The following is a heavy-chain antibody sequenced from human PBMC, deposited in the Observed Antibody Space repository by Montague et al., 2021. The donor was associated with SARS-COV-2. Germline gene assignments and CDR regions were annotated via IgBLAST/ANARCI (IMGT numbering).Heavy chain of an antibody. CDR3: ARERSTDYYDGSGYHSYKYGMDV. CDR1: GGSVSSGSYY. CDR2: IYTSGSS. Sequence: TLSLTCTVSGGSVSSGSYYWSWIRQPAGKGLEWIGRIYTSGSSNYNPSLKSRVTISVDTSKNQFSLKMSSVTAAATAVYYCARERSTDYYDGSGYHSYKYGMDVWGQGTTVTVSS. J-gene: IGHJ6*02. D-gene: IGHD3-22*01. V-gene: IGHV4-61*02.